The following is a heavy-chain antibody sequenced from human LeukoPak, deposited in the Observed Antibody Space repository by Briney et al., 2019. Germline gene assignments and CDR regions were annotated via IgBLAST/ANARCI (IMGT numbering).Heavy chain of an antibody. CDR1: GGSISSYY. Sequence: PSETLSLTCTVSGGSISSYYWSWIRQPPGKGLEWIGYIYYSGSTNYNPSLKSRVTISVDTSKNQFSLKLSSVTAADTALYYCAKVAAEGFWFDYWGQGTLVTVSS. CDR3: AKVAAEGFWFDY. V-gene: IGHV4-59*08. J-gene: IGHJ4*02. D-gene: IGHD6-13*01. CDR2: IYYSGST.